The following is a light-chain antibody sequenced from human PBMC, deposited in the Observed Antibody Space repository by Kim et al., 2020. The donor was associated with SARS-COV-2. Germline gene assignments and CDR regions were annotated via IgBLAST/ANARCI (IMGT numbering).Light chain of an antibody. CDR2: AAS. J-gene: IGKJ4*01. CDR1: QGISSW. CDR3: QQANSFPVT. V-gene: IGKV1D-12*01. Sequence: EIQMTQSPSSVSASVGDRVTITCRASQGISSWVAWYQQKPGKAPKLLIYAASSLQSGVPSRFSGSGSGTDFTLTISSLQPVHFATYDCQQANSFPVTFGGGTKVDIK.